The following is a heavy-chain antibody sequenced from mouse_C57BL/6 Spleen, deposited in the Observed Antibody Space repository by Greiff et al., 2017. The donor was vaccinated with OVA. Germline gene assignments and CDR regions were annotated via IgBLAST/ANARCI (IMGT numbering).Heavy chain of an antibody. D-gene: IGHD1-1*01. CDR3: TRVYYYGSSLGGYFDY. CDR1: GFTFSSYA. Sequence: EVKLMESGEGLVKPGGSLKLSCAASGFTFSSYAMSWVRQTPEKRLEWVAYISSGGDYIYYADTVKGRFTISRDNARNTLYLQMSSLKSEDTAMYYCTRVYYYGSSLGGYFDYWGQGTTLTVSS. CDR2: ISSGGDYI. V-gene: IGHV5-9-1*02. J-gene: IGHJ2*01.